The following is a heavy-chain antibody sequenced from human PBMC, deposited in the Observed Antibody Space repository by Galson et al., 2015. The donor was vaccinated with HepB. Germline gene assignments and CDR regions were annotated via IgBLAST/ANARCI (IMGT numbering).Heavy chain of an antibody. CDR3: AGDIGQSYDTYYPFDH. J-gene: IGHJ4*02. CDR2: IKQDGSET. V-gene: IGHV3-7*01. CDR1: GFPYNTFW. Sequence: SLRLSCAASGFPYNTFWMSWVRQVPGQGLEWVANIKQDGSETYYGDSVKGRFTISRDNAKNSLYLQMDSLRVDDTAVYYCAGDIGQSYDTYYPFDHWVQGARFTVSS. D-gene: IGHD3-10*01.